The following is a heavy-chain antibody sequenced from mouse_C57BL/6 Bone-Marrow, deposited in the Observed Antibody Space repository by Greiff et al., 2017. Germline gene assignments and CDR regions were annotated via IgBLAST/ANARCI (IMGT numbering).Heavy chain of an antibody. Sequence: EVKVVESGGDLVKPGGSLKLSCAASGFTFSSYGMSWVRQTPDKRLEWVATISSGGSYTYYPDSVKGRFTISRDNAKNTLYLQMSNLKSEDTAMYDCARPGGNYDFDYWGQGTTLTVSS. V-gene: IGHV5-6*01. J-gene: IGHJ2*01. D-gene: IGHD2-1*01. CDR3: ARPGGNYDFDY. CDR2: ISSGGSYT. CDR1: GFTFSSYG.